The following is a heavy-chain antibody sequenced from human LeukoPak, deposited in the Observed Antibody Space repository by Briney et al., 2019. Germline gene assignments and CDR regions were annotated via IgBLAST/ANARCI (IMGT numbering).Heavy chain of an antibody. J-gene: IGHJ4*02. CDR2: IYYSGST. V-gene: IGHV4-59*01. CDR1: GGSISSYY. CDR3: ARVTGDGYHD. Sequence: SETLSLTCTVSGGSISSYYWSWIRQPPGKGLEWIGYIYYSGSTNYNPSLKSRVTISVDTSKNQFSLKLSSVTAADTAVYYCARVTGDGYHDWGQGTLVTVSS. D-gene: IGHD5-12*01.